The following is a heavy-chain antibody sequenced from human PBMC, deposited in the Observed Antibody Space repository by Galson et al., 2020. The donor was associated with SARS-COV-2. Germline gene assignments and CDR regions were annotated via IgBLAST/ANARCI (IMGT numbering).Heavy chain of an antibody. CDR2: ITLTGGGT. D-gene: IGHD3-10*01. CDR1: GFTFSGYA. V-gene: IGHV3-64*01. J-gene: IGHJ4*02. Sequence: GESLKISCAASGFTFSGYAMHWVRQAPGKGLEYVSSITLTGGGTYYANSVKGRFTISRDNSKNTLYLQMGSLRPEDMAVYYCASLVTRQEQVDYWGQGTLVTVSS. CDR3: ASLVTRQEQVDY.